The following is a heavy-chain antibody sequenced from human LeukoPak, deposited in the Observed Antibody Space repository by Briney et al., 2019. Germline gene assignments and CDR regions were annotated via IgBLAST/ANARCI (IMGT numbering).Heavy chain of an antibody. CDR2: IWYDGSNK. V-gene: IGHV3-33*01. CDR3: ARDRRSSGWWVDI. D-gene: IGHD6-19*01. Sequence: GGSLRLSCAASGFTFSSYGMHWVRQAPGKGLEWVAVIWYDGSNKYYADSVKGRFTISRDNSKNTLYLQMNSLRAEDTAVYYCARDRRSSGWWVDIWGQGTMVTVSS. J-gene: IGHJ3*02. CDR1: GFTFSSYG.